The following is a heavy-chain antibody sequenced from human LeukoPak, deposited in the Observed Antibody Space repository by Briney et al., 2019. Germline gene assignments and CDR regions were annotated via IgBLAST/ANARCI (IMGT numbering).Heavy chain of an antibody. V-gene: IGHV1-69*02. Sequence: SVKVSCRASGGTFSSYTISWVRQAPGQGLEWMGRIIPILGIANYAQKLQGRVTMTTDTSTSTAYMELRSLRSDDTAVYYCARSTMVRGAHYWFDPWGQGTLVTVSS. J-gene: IGHJ5*02. CDR2: IIPILGIA. CDR1: GGTFSSYT. CDR3: ARSTMVRGAHYWFDP. D-gene: IGHD3-10*01.